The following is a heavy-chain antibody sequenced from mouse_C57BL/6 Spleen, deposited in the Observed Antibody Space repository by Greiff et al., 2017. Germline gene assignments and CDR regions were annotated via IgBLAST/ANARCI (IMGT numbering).Heavy chain of an antibody. CDR1: GYTFTDYY. Sequence: VQLQQSGPELVKPGASVKISCKASGYTFTDYYMNWVKQSHGKSLEWIGDINPNNGGTNYNQKFKGKATLTVDKSSSTAYMELRSLTSADSAVYYCARCWDGGYYAMDDGGQGTSVTVSS. D-gene: IGHD4-1*01. CDR3: ARCWDGGYYAMDD. CDR2: INPNNGGT. V-gene: IGHV1-26*01. J-gene: IGHJ4*01.